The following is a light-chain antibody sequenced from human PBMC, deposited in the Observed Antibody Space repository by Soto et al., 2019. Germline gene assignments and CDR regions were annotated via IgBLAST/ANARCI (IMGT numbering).Light chain of an antibody. CDR3: QQSYSTPIT. CDR1: ESISSW. Sequence: DIQMTQSPSSLSASVGDRVTITCRASESISSWLNWYQQKPGKAPNLLIYTASSLQSGVPSRFSGSGSGTDFTLTISSLQPEDFATYYCQQSYSTPITFGQGTRLEIK. J-gene: IGKJ5*01. V-gene: IGKV1-39*01. CDR2: TAS.